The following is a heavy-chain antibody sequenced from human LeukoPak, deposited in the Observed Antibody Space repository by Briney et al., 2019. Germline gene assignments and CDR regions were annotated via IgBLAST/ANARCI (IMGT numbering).Heavy chain of an antibody. CDR2: IFPGDSDT. V-gene: IGHV5-51*01. CDR1: GYSFTSYW. CDR3: AGRAGYYGSSGYYSLDY. D-gene: IGHD3-22*01. J-gene: IGHJ4*02. Sequence: GESLKISCKGSGYSFTSYWIVWVRQMPGKGLEWMGIIFPGDSDTTYSPSFQGQVTISADKSVSTAYLQWSSLKASDTAMYYCAGRAGYYGSSGYYSLDYWGQGTLVTVSS.